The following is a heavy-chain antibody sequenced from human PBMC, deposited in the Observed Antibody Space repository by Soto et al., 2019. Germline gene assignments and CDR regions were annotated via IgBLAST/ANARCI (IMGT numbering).Heavy chain of an antibody. D-gene: IGHD3-3*01. V-gene: IGHV3-30-3*01. Sequence: PGGSLRLSCAASGFTFSSYAMHWVRQAPGKGLEWVAVISYDGSNKYYADSVKGRFTISRDNSKNTLYLQMNSLRAEDTAVYYCARDFERFLAAFDIWGQGTMVTVSS. CDR2: ISYDGSNK. CDR1: GFTFSSYA. CDR3: ARDFERFLAAFDI. J-gene: IGHJ3*02.